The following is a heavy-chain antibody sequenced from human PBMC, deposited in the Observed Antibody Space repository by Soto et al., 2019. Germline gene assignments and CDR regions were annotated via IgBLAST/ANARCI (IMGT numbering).Heavy chain of an antibody. CDR3: PSRSRGYDLDY. V-gene: IGHV4-4*02. CDR2: IYHSGST. CDR1: GGSISSSNW. J-gene: IGHJ4*02. Sequence: QVQLQESGPGLVKPSGTLSLTCAVSGGSISSSNWWSWVRQPPGKGLEWIGEIYHSGSTNYNPTLTRSVTISVDKSKHQCSLKLRAVPAADTAVYYCPSRSRGYDLDYWGQRTLVTVSS. D-gene: IGHD5-12*01.